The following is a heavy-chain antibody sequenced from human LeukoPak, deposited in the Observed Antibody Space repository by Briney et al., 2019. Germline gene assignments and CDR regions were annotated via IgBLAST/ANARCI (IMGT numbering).Heavy chain of an antibody. CDR2: ISPSSSDI. D-gene: IGHD2-15*01. CDR3: AKSMEVVVVAATFDY. CDR1: GFTFSIYS. V-gene: IGHV3-48*01. J-gene: IGHJ4*02. Sequence: GGSLRLSCAASGFTFSIYSMNWVRQAPGKGLEWVSYISPSSSDIFYADSVKGRFTISRDNAKNSLYLQMNSLRAEDTAVYYCAKSMEVVVVAATFDYWGQGTLVTVSS.